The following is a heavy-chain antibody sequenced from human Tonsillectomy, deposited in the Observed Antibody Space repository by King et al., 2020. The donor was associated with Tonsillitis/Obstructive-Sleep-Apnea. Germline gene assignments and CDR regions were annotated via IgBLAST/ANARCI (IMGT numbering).Heavy chain of an antibody. V-gene: IGHV3-64*01. CDR3: ARVQSSTYYVCLTHPDEYYFDY. J-gene: IGHJ4*02. CDR2: ISSSGGNT. CDR1: GFTFSTYP. Sequence: VQLVESGGGLVQPGGSLRLSCAASGFTFSTYPMHWVRQAPGKGLEYVSAISSSGGNTHYANSVKGRFTISRDNSENTLYLQMGSLRAEDMAVYYCARVQSSTYYVCLTHPDEYYFDYWGQGTLVTVSS. D-gene: IGHD3-22*01.